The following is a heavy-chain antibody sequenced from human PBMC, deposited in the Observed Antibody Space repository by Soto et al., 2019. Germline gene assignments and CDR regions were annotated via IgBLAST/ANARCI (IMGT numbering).Heavy chain of an antibody. CDR2: ISGSGGST. CDR1: GFTFSSYA. Sequence: EVQLLESGGGLVQPGGSLRLSCAASGFTFSSYAMSWVRQAPGKGLEWVSAISGSGGSTYYADSVKGRFTISRDNSKNTLYLQMNSLRAEDTAVYYCVSVRGDNYYYYYYGMDVWGQGTTVTVSS. CDR3: VSVRGDNYYYYYYGMDV. J-gene: IGHJ6*02. D-gene: IGHD3-10*02. V-gene: IGHV3-23*01.